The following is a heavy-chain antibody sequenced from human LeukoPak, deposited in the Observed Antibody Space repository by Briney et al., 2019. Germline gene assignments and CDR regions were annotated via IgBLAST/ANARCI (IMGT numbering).Heavy chain of an antibody. D-gene: IGHD5-12*01. J-gene: IGHJ4*02. V-gene: IGHV1-24*01. CDR2: FDPEDGET. CDR3: ARTIVATMECDY. Sequence: ASVKVSCKVSGYTLTELSMHWVRQAPGKGLEWMGGFDPEDGETIYAQKFQGRVTMTRDTSTSTVYMELSSLRSEDTAVYYCARTIVATMECDYWGQGTLVTVSS. CDR1: GYTLTELS.